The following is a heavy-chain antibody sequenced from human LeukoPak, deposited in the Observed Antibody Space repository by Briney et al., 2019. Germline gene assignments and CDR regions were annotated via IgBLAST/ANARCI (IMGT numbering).Heavy chain of an antibody. CDR3: ARHGEYYFDY. J-gene: IGHJ4*02. CDR1: GGSFSGYY. Sequence: TSETLSLTCAVYGGSFSGYYWSWIRQPPGKGLEWIGQISRRGNTNYNPSLKSRVTISVDTSKNQLSLKLSTVTAADTALYYCARHGEYYFDYWGQGTLVTVSS. V-gene: IGHV4-34*01. CDR2: ISRRGNT. D-gene: IGHD3-10*01.